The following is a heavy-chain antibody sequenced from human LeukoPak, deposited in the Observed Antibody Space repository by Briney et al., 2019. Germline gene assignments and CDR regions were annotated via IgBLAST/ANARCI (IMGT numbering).Heavy chain of an antibody. CDR2: INPNSSGT. CDR1: GYTFTGYY. CDR3: ASRYCSSTSCYPH. V-gene: IGHV1-2*06. Sequence: ASVKVSCKASGYTFTGYYMHWVRQAPGQGLEWMGRINPNSSGTNYAQKFQGRVTMTRDTSISTAYMELSRLRSDDTAVYYCASRYCSSTSCYPHWGQGTLVTVSS. J-gene: IGHJ4*02. D-gene: IGHD2-2*01.